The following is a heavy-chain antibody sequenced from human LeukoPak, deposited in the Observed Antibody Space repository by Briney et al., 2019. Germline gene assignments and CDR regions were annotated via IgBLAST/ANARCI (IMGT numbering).Heavy chain of an antibody. J-gene: IGHJ4*02. CDR2: INPSGGST. CDR1: GYTFTSYY. D-gene: IGHD3-10*01. V-gene: IGHV1-46*01. Sequence: ASVKVSCKASGYTFTSYYMHWVRQAPGQGLEWMGIINPSGGSTSYAQKFQGRVTMTRDTSTSTVYMELSSLRSEDTAVYYCARGQNYYGSGPLGGYWGQGTLVTVPS. CDR3: ARGQNYYGSGPLGGY.